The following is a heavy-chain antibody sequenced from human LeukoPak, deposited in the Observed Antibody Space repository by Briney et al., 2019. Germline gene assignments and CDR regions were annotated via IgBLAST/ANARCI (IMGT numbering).Heavy chain of an antibody. D-gene: IGHD2-15*01. J-gene: IGHJ6*03. Sequence: ASVKVSCKASGYTFTSYDINWVRQATGQGLEWMGWMNPNSGNTGYAQKFQGRVTMTRNTSISTAYMELSSLRSEDTAVYYCARTYCSGGSCYLPFYYYYYYMDVWGKGTTVTISS. V-gene: IGHV1-8*02. CDR2: MNPNSGNT. CDR3: ARTYCSGGSCYLPFYYYYYYMDV. CDR1: GYTFTSYD.